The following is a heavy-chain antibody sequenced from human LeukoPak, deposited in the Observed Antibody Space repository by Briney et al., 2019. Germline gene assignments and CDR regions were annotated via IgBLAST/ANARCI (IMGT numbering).Heavy chain of an antibody. Sequence: VASVTVSFTASGYTFTIYGISWVRQAPGQGLEWMGWISAYNGNTNYAQKLQGRVTMTTDTSTSTAYMELRSLRSDDTAVYYCARGPFYYYDSSGYNEGGAFDIWGQGTMVTVSS. CDR1: GYTFTIYG. CDR3: ARGPFYYYDSSGYNEGGAFDI. D-gene: IGHD3-22*01. V-gene: IGHV1-18*01. CDR2: ISAYNGNT. J-gene: IGHJ3*02.